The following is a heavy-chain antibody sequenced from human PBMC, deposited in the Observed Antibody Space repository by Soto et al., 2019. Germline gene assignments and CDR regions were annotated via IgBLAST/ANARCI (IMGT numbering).Heavy chain of an antibody. CDR1: GFTFSDYY. Sequence: QVQLVESGGDLVKPGGSLRLSCAASGFTFSDYYMNWIRQAPGKGLEWVSYISSTSSYTNYADSVKGRFTISRDNAKNSLYLQMNSLRAEDTAVYYCASGDSSRRGYNYYGMDVWGQGTTVTVSS. CDR3: ASGDSSRRGYNYYGMDV. CDR2: ISSTSSYT. D-gene: IGHD6-13*01. J-gene: IGHJ6*02. V-gene: IGHV3-11*05.